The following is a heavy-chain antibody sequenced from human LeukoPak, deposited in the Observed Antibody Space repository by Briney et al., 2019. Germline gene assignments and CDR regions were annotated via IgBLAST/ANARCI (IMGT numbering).Heavy chain of an antibody. D-gene: IGHD6-25*01. Sequence: PGGSLRLSCAASGFTFSNYWMAWVRQAPGKGLEWVANINLDGSEKDYVDSLKGRCTISRDDAKNSLYLQVNTLRAEDTAVYYCARDSEKSGSFAFDIWGQGTVVTVSS. J-gene: IGHJ3*02. V-gene: IGHV3-7*01. CDR3: ARDSEKSGSFAFDI. CDR1: GFTFSNYW. CDR2: INLDGSEK.